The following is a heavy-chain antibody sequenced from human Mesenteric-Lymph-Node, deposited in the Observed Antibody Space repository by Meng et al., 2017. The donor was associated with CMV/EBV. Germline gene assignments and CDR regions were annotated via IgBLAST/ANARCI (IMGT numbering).Heavy chain of an antibody. CDR1: GFTVSSNY. J-gene: IGHJ4*02. Sequence: GGSLRLSCAASGFTVSSNYMSWVRQAPGKGLEWVSVIYSGGGTYYADSVKGRFTISRDNSKNTLYLQMNSLRAEDTAVYYCAREQGYDRVSLYFDYWGQGTLVTVSS. CDR2: IYSGGGT. D-gene: IGHD3-22*01. CDR3: AREQGYDRVSLYFDY. V-gene: IGHV3-53*01.